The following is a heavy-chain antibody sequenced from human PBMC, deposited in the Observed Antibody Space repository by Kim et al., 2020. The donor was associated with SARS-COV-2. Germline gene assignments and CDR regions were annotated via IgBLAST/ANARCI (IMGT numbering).Heavy chain of an antibody. CDR3: ARGRVAGTGGLGNWFDP. V-gene: IGHV3-21*01. J-gene: IGHJ5*02. CDR1: GFTFSSYS. CDR2: ISSSSSYI. Sequence: GGSLRLSCAASGFTFSSYSMNWVRQAPGKGLEWVSSISSSSSYIYYADSVKGRFTISRDNAKNSLYLQMNSLRAEDTAVYYCARGRVAGTGGLGNWFDPWGQGTLVTVSS. D-gene: IGHD6-19*01.